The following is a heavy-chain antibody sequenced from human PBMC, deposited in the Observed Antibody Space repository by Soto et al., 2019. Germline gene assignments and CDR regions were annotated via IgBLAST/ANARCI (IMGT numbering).Heavy chain of an antibody. D-gene: IGHD3-10*01. CDR1: GFTFSSYG. V-gene: IGHV3-30*18. CDR3: AKDRKITRTYYFDY. Sequence: QVQLVESGGGVVQPGRSLRLSCAASGFTFSSYGMHWVRQAPGKGLEWVAVISYDGSNKYYADSVKGRFTISRDNSKNTLYLQMNSLRAEDTAVYYCAKDRKITRTYYFDYWGQGTLVTVSS. CDR2: ISYDGSNK. J-gene: IGHJ4*02.